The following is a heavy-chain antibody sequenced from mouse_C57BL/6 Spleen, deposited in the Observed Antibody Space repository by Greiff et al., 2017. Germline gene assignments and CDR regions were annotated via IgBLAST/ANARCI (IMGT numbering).Heavy chain of an antibody. CDR3: AREGGRKIYYGNYWYFGV. V-gene: IGHV5-4*01. CDR1: GFTFSSYA. D-gene: IGHD2-1*01. CDR2: ISDGGSYT. J-gene: IGHJ1*03. Sequence: EVQGVESGGGLVKPGGSLKLSCAASGFTFSSYAMSWVRQTPEKRLEWVATISDGGSYTYYPDNVKGRFTISRDNAKNNLYLQMSHLKSEDTAMYYCAREGGRKIYYGNYWYFGVWGTGTTVTVSS.